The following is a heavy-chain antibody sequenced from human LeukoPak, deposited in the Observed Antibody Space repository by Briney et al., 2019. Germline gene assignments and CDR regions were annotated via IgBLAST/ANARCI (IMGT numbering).Heavy chain of an antibody. Sequence: SETLSLTCTVSGGSVSSYYWSWIRQPAGKGLEWIGRFYISGSTNYNPSLKSRVTISVDKSKNQFSLKLSSVTAADTAVYYCARDRTGRDAFDIWGQGTMVTVSS. CDR2: FYISGST. CDR3: ARDRTGRDAFDI. V-gene: IGHV4-4*07. J-gene: IGHJ3*02. CDR1: GGSVSSYY.